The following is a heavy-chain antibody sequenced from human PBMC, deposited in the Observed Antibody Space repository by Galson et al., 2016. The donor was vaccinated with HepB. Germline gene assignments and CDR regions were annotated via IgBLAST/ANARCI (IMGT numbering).Heavy chain of an antibody. J-gene: IGHJ4*02. V-gene: IGHV3-9*01. CDR3: ARGHSAGYLTTWIDS. Sequence: SMRLSCAATEFPFDDYAMLWLRQASGKGLEWGSGTCWNRGNIDYAHSVKGRFTISRDNAKNSLFLQMTSLRVEDTSLYYCARGHSAGYLTTWIDSWGPGTLVNVSS. CDR2: TCWNRGNI. D-gene: IGHD3-9*01. CDR1: EFPFDDYA.